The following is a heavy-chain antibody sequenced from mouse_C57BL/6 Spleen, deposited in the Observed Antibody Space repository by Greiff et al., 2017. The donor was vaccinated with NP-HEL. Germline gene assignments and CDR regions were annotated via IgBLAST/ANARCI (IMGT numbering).Heavy chain of an antibody. CDR1: GYTFTSYW. Sequence: QVQLQQPGAELVRPGSSVKLSCKASGYTFTSYWMDWVKQRPGQGLEWIGNIYPSDSETHYNQNFKDRATLTVDKSSSPAYMQLSSLTSEDSAVYDCARSGRGYGYDYYAMDYWGQGTSVTVSS. J-gene: IGHJ4*01. CDR2: IYPSDSET. CDR3: ARSGRGYGYDYYAMDY. D-gene: IGHD2-2*01. V-gene: IGHV1-61*01.